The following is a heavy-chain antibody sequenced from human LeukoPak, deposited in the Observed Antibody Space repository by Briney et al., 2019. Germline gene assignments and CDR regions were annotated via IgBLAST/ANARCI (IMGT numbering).Heavy chain of an antibody. J-gene: IGHJ4*02. CDR3: AKVMWTGRGMDY. CDR2: ISYDGSNK. D-gene: IGHD6-13*01. V-gene: IGHV3-30*18. CDR1: GFTFSSYG. Sequence: GGSLRLSCAASGFTFSSYGMHWVRQAPGKGLEWVAVISYDGSNKYYADSVKGRFTISRDNSKNTLYLQMNSLRAEDTAVYYCAKVMWTGRGMDYWSQGTLVTVSS.